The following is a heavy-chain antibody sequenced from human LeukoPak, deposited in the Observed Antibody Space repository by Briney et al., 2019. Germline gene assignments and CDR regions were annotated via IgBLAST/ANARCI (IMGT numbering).Heavy chain of an antibody. CDR3: ARASSWFGESPPFDY. Sequence: GGSLRLSCAASGFTVSSNYMSWVRQAPGKGLEWVSVIYSGGSTYYADSVKGRFTISRDNSKNTLYLQMNSLRAEDTAVYYCARASSWFGESPPFDYWGQGTLVTVSS. CDR2: IYSGGST. CDR1: GFTVSSNY. V-gene: IGHV3-66*01. J-gene: IGHJ4*02. D-gene: IGHD3-10*01.